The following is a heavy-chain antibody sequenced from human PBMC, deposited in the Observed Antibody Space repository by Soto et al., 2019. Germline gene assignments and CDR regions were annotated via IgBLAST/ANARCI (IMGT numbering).Heavy chain of an antibody. J-gene: IGHJ4*02. D-gene: IGHD4-17*01. Sequence: PGGSLRLSCAASGFTFSKTWMNWVRQAPGKGLEWVGRIKSIPDGGTADYAAPLKGRFTISRDDSKNTLFLQMNSLRAEDTAVYYCAKDRYGDYGGIDYWGQGTMVTVSS. CDR2: IKSIPDGGTA. CDR3: AKDRYGDYGGIDY. CDR1: GFTFSKTW. V-gene: IGHV3-15*07.